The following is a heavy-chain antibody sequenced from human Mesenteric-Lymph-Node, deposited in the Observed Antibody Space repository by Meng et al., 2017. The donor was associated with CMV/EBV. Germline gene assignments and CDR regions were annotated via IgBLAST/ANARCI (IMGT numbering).Heavy chain of an antibody. J-gene: IGHJ5*02. D-gene: IGHD2-15*01. CDR3: ARGGYCSGGSCCRVRWFDP. CDR2: IYYSGST. Sequence: SGGYYWSWIRQHPGKGLEWIGYIYYSGSTYYNPSLKSRVTISVDTSKNQFSLKLSSVTAADTAVYYCARGGYCSGGSCCRVRWFDPWGQGTLVTVSS. V-gene: IGHV4-31*02. CDR1: SGGYY.